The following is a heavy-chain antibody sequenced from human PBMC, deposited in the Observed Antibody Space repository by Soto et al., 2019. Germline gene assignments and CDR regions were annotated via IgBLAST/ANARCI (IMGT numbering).Heavy chain of an antibody. V-gene: IGHV6-1*01. CDR1: GDSVSSDSVA. CDR2: TYYRSKWYH. D-gene: IGHD6-13*01. J-gene: IGHJ4*02. Sequence: SQTLSLTCAISGDSVSSDSVAWIWIRQSPSRGLEWLGRTYYRSKWYHDYALSVKSRITINADTSKNHFSLQLSSVAPEDTAVYYCARNLYSTSWTLFDYWGQGTLVTVSS. CDR3: ARNLYSTSWTLFDY.